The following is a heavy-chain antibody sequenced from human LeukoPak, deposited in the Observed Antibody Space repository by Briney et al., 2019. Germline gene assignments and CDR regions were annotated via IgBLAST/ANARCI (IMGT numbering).Heavy chain of an antibody. CDR2: ISSTTSYI. Sequence: GGSLRLSCAASGFIFNTYSMNWVRQAPGKGLEWVSSISSTTSYIFYADSVKGRFTISRDNAKNSLYLQMNSLRADDTAVYYCARDRYGYTYGLFDYWGQGTLVTVSS. CDR1: GFIFNTYS. CDR3: ARDRYGYTYGLFDY. J-gene: IGHJ4*02. V-gene: IGHV3-21*04. D-gene: IGHD5-18*01.